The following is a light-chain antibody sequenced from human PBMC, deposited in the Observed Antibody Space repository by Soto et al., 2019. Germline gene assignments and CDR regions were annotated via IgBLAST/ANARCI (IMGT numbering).Light chain of an antibody. CDR1: SSDIGAYNY. CDR3: TSHLSLNTLCV. J-gene: IGLJ2*01. V-gene: IGLV2-14*03. CDR2: DVS. Sequence: QSVLTQPASVSGSPGQSITIPCTGSSSDIGAYNYVSWYQQHPGKAPKVIIYDVSNRPSGVPSRFSGSKSGNTASLTISGLQAEDEADYYCTSHLSLNTLCVFGRGTKLTVL.